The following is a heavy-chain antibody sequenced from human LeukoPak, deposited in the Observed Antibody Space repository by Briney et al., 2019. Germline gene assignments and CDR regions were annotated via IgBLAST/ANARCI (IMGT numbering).Heavy chain of an antibody. CDR2: IYHSGGT. D-gene: IGHD3-9*01. Sequence: SETLSLTCAVYGESFSGYYWSWIRQPPGKGLECIGYIYHSGGTYYNPSLKSRVTISVDRSKNQFSLKLSSVTAADTAVYYCARGLQHYDILTGYFPPSYYFDYWGQGTLVTVSS. CDR3: ARGLQHYDILTGYFPPSYYFDY. V-gene: IGHV4-34*01. CDR1: GESFSGYY. J-gene: IGHJ4*02.